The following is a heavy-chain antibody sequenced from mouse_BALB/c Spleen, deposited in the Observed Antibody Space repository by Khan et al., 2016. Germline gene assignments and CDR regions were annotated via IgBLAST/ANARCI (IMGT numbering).Heavy chain of an antibody. V-gene: IGHV1S34*01. Sequence: LVKTGASVKISCKASGYSFTGYYMHWVKQSHGKSLEWIGYITTYNGATSYNQKFKGKATFTVDTSSSTAYMQINSLTSEDSAVYYCAGPDGSSSVGFAYWGQGTLVTVSA. J-gene: IGHJ3*01. CDR1: GYSFTGYY. D-gene: IGHD1-1*01. CDR3: AGPDGSSSVGFAY. CDR2: ITTYNGAT.